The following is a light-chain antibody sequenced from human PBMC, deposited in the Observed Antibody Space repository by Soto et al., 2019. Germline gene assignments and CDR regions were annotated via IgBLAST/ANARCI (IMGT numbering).Light chain of an antibody. CDR3: QSYDSSTPVV. J-gene: IGLJ2*01. CDR1: SGNIGSNY. CDR2: EDN. Sequence: NFMLTQPHSVSESPGKTVTISCTRSSGNIGSNYVQWYQQRPGSAPTTLIYEDNQRPSGVPDRFSGSIDRSSNSASLTISGLKTEDKADYYCQSYDSSTPVVFGGGTKLTVL. V-gene: IGLV6-57*04.